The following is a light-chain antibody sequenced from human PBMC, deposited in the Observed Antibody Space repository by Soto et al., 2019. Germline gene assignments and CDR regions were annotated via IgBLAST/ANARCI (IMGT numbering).Light chain of an antibody. CDR3: MQSIQLPRT. Sequence: VITQSPDSLAVSLGDRASISCKXXHXRLQSDGNTYLYWYXQKXGKPPQXXXYAVSNRFSGVPDRFSGSGSGTDFTLKISRVAAEDVGVYYCMQSIQLPRTFGQGTKVDIK. CDR1: HXRLQSDGNTY. J-gene: IGKJ1*01. V-gene: IGKV2D-29*01. CDR2: AVS.